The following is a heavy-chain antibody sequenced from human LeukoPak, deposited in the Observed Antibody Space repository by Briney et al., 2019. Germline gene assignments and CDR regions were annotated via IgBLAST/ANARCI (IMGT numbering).Heavy chain of an antibody. CDR2: ISGSGGST. CDR1: GFTFSSYA. V-gene: IGHV3-23*01. J-gene: IGHJ5*02. CDR3: AKKYCSSTSCYYGNWFDP. D-gene: IGHD2-2*01. Sequence: PGGSLRLSCAASGFTFSSYAMSWVRQAPGKGLEWVSAISGSGGSTYYADSVKGRFTISRDNSKNTLYLQMNSLRAEDTAVYYCAKKYCSSTSCYYGNWFDPWGQGTLVTVSS.